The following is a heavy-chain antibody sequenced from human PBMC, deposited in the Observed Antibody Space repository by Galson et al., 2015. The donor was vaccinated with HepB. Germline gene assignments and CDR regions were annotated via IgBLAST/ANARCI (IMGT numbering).Heavy chain of an antibody. V-gene: IGHV3-30*18. J-gene: IGHJ6*02. CDR3: WKRAQYSSSWGRTRFSSYFDMDV. CDR1: GFTFSRYD. Sequence: SLRLSCAASGFTFSRYDMHWVRQAPGKGLEWVALISYDGSGEYYADSVQGRFIVSRDNSKTTPYLQMNSLRAEDRAVYYCWKRAQYSSSWGRTRFSSYFDMDVWGQGTTVTVSS. CDR2: ISYDGSGE. D-gene: IGHD6-13*01.